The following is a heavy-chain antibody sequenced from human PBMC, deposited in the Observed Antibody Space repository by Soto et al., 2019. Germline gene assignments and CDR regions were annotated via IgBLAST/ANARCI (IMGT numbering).Heavy chain of an antibody. CDR1: GFTFSNAW. CDR3: TSGCSSTSCPKNYYYYMDV. V-gene: IGHV3-15*01. Sequence: GSLRLSCAASGFTFSNAWMSWVRQAPGKGLEWVGRIKSKTDGGTTDYAAPVKGRFTISRDDSKNTLYLQMNSLKTEDTAVYYCTSGCSSTSCPKNYYYYMDVWGKGTTVTVSS. CDR2: IKSKTDGGTT. D-gene: IGHD2-2*01. J-gene: IGHJ6*03.